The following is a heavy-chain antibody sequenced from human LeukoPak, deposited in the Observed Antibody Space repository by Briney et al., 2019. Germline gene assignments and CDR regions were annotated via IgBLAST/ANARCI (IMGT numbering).Heavy chain of an antibody. CDR3: ARGGYCGGDCYSWYFDL. Sequence: SETLSLTCTVSGGSISSYYWSWIRQPAGKGLEWIGRIYTSGSTNYNPSLKSRVTMSVDTSKNQFSLKLSSVTAADTAVYYCARGGYCGGDCYSWYFDLWGRGTPVTVSS. J-gene: IGHJ2*01. V-gene: IGHV4-4*07. CDR2: IYTSGST. CDR1: GGSISSYY. D-gene: IGHD2-21*02.